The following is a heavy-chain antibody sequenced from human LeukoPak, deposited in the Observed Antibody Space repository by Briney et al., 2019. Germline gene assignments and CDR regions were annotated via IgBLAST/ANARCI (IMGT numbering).Heavy chain of an antibody. D-gene: IGHD6-19*01. CDR2: ISSSSSYI. Sequence: GGSLRLSCAASGFTFSSYSMNWVRQAPGMGLEWVSSISSSSSYIYYADSVKGRFTISRDNAKNSLYLQMNSLRAEDTAVYYCARDPSGWYFVDYWGQGTLVTVSS. J-gene: IGHJ4*02. V-gene: IGHV3-21*01. CDR3: ARDPSGWYFVDY. CDR1: GFTFSSYS.